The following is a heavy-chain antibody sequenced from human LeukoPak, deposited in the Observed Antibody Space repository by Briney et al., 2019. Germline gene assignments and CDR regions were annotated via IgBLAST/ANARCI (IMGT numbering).Heavy chain of an antibody. CDR1: GFTFSSYA. D-gene: IGHD1-26*01. V-gene: IGHV3-23*01. J-gene: IGHJ4*02. Sequence: GGSLRLSCAASGFTFSSYAMSWVRQAPGKGLEWVSAISGSGGSTYYADSVKGRFTISRDNSKNTLYLQMNSLRAEDTAVYYCAKGHVWYPSGSYYFDYWGQGTLVTVSS. CDR3: AKGHVWYPSGSYYFDY. CDR2: ISGSGGST.